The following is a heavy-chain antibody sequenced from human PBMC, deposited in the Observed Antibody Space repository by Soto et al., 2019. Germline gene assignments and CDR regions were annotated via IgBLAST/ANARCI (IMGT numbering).Heavy chain of an antibody. CDR1: GFTFSSYW. D-gene: IGHD6-13*01. V-gene: IGHV3-7*01. CDR3: ARVQSGSSPSPKFDY. J-gene: IGHJ4*02. CDR2: IKQDGSEK. Sequence: EVQLVESGGGLVQPGGSLRLSCAASGFTFSSYWMSWVRQAPGKGLEWVANIKQDGSEKYYVDSVKGRFTISRDNAKNSLYLQMNSLRAEDTALYYCARVQSGSSPSPKFDYWGQGTLVTVSS.